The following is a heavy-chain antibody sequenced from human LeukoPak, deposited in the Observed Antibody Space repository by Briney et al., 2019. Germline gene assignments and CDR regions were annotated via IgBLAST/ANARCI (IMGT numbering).Heavy chain of an antibody. CDR1: GYSFTSYW. Sequence: GESLKISCKGSGYSFTSYWIGWVRQMPGKGLEWMGIIYPGDSDTRYSPSFQGQVTISADKSISTAYLQWSSLKASDTAMYYCARHDTIRSIAVHFDYWGQGTLVTVSS. D-gene: IGHD6-19*01. J-gene: IGHJ4*02. V-gene: IGHV5-51*01. CDR2: IYPGDSDT. CDR3: ARHDTIRSIAVHFDY.